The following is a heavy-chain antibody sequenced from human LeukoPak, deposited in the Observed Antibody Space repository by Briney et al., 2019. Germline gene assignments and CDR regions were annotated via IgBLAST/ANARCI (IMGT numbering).Heavy chain of an antibody. CDR2: IYPGDSDT. V-gene: IGHV5-51*01. CDR1: GYSFTSYW. D-gene: IGHD3-9*01. Sequence: GESLKISCKGSGYSFTSYWIGWVRQMPGKGLEWMGIIYPGDSDTRYSPSFQGQVTISADKSISTAYLQWSSLKVSDTAMYYCARQEDILTGYYVYWGQGTLVTVSS. J-gene: IGHJ4*02. CDR3: ARQEDILTGYYVY.